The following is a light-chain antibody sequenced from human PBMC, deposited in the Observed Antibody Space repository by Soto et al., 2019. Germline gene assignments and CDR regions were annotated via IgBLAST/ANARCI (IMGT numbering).Light chain of an antibody. CDR3: QQSYSTPFT. CDR1: QSISNY. CDR2: AAS. Sequence: DIQMTQSPSSLSASVGDRVTITCRAGQSISNYLNWYQQKPGKAPKILIYAASSLQSGVPSRFSGSGSGTDFTLSISSLQPEDFASYYCQQSYSTPFTFGPGTKVDIK. V-gene: IGKV1-39*01. J-gene: IGKJ3*01.